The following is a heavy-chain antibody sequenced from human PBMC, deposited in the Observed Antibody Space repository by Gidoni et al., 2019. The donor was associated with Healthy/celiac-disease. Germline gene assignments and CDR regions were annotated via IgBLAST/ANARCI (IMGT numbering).Heavy chain of an antibody. Sequence: EVQLVESGGGLVQPGGSLRLSCAASGFTFSSYWMHWVRQAPGKGPVCVSRINSDGSSPSYADSVKGRFTISRDNAKHPLYLQMNSLRAEDTAVYYCAREGDCSSTSCYAAGDWFDPWGQGTLVTVSS. V-gene: IGHV3-74*01. D-gene: IGHD2-2*01. CDR3: AREGDCSSTSCYAAGDWFDP. J-gene: IGHJ5*02. CDR1: GFTFSSYW. CDR2: INSDGSSP.